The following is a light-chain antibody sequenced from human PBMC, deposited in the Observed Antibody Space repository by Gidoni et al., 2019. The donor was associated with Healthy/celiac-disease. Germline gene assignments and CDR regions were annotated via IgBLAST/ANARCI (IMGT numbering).Light chain of an antibody. J-gene: IGLJ2*01. CDR2: KDS. CDR3: QSADSSGPKV. Sequence: SYALTQPPSVSVSPGQTARITCSGDALPKQYAYWYQQKPGQAPVLVIYKDSERPSGIPERFSGSSSGTTVTLTISGVQAEDEADYYCQSADSSGPKVFGGGTKLTVL. CDR1: ALPKQY. V-gene: IGLV3-25*02.